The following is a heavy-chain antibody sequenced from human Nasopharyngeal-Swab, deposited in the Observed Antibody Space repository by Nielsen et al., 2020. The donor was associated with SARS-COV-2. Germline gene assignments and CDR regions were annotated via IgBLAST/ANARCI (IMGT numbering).Heavy chain of an antibody. J-gene: IGHJ3*02. CDR3: GSYSGSIDDAFDI. V-gene: IGHV1-69*13. CDR1: GGTFSSYA. CDR2: IIPIFGTA. D-gene: IGHD6-6*01. Sequence: SVKVSCKASGGTFSSYAISWVRQAPGQGLEWMGGIIPIFGTANYAQKFQGRVTITADESTSTAYMELSSLRSEDTAVYYCGSYSGSIDDAFDIWGQGTMVTVSS.